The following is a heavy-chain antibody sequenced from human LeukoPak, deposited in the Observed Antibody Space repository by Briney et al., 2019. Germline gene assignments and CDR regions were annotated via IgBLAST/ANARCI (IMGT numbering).Heavy chain of an antibody. D-gene: IGHD3-22*01. CDR2: ISAYNGNT. CDR3: ALTYYYDSSGYLPFDY. CDR1: GYTFTSYG. J-gene: IGHJ4*02. Sequence: PEASVKVSCKASGYTFTSYGISWVRQAPGQGLEWMGWISAYNGNTNYAQKLQGRVTMTTDTSTSTAYMELSRLRSDDTAVYYCALTYYYDSSGYLPFDYWGQGTLVTVSS. V-gene: IGHV1-18*01.